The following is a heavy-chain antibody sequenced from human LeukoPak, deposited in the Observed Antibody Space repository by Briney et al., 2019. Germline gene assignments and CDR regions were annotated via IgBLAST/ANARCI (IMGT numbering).Heavy chain of an antibody. CDR1: GYTFTSYD. Sequence: GASVKVSCKASGYTFTSYDINWVRQATGQGLEWMGWMNPNSGNTGYAQKFQGRVTMTRNTSISTAYMELSSLRSEDTAVYYCARRRYSSSFYYYYYMDVWGKGTTVTVSS. D-gene: IGHD6-6*01. V-gene: IGHV1-8*01. CDR3: ARRRYSSSFYYYYYMDV. J-gene: IGHJ6*03. CDR2: MNPNSGNT.